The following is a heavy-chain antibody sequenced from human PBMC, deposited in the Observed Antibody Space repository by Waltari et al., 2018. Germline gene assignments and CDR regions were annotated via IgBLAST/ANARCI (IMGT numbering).Heavy chain of an antibody. D-gene: IGHD1-26*01. CDR2: INPNSGGT. J-gene: IGHJ4*02. CDR3: ARGGSYWEKFDY. CDR1: GYTFTGYY. Sequence: QVQLVQSGAEVKKPGSSVTVSCKASGYTFTGYYMPWLRQAPGQGLEWMGRINPNSGGTNYAQKFQGRVTMTRDTSISTAYMELSRLRSDDTAVYYCARGGSYWEKFDYWGQGTLVTVSS. V-gene: IGHV1-2*06.